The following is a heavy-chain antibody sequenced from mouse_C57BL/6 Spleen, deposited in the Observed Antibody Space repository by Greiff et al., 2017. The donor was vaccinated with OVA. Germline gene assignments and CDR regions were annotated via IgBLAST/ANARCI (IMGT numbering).Heavy chain of an antibody. J-gene: IGHJ4*01. V-gene: IGHV5-16*01. CDR2: INYDGSST. Sequence: EVKVEESEGGLVQPGSSMKLSCTASGFTFSDYYMAWVRQVPEKGLEWVANINYDGSSTYYLDSLKSRFIISRDNAENILYLQMSSLKSEDTATYYCARDGYYGSSYYYYAMDYWGQGTSVTVAS. CDR1: GFTFSDYY. CDR3: ARDGYYGSSYYYYAMDY. D-gene: IGHD1-1*01.